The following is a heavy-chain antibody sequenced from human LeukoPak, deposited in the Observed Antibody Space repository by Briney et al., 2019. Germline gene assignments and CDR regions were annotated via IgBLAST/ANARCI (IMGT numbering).Heavy chain of an antibody. V-gene: IGHV1-2*02. Sequence: ASVKVSCKXSGYTLTELSMHWVRQAPGQGLEWMGWINPNSGGTNSAQKFQGRVTMTRDTSISTAYMELSGLRSDDTAVYYCARGYYDSNGWQYFQHWGQGTLVTVSS. CDR2: INPNSGGT. J-gene: IGHJ1*01. CDR1: GYTLTELS. D-gene: IGHD3-22*01. CDR3: ARGYYDSNGWQYFQH.